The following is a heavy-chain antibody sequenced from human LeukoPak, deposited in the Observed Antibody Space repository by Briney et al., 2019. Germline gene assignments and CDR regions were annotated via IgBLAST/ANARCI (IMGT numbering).Heavy chain of an antibody. V-gene: IGHV3-30-3*01. CDR3: ARGGWGGSWYASIDY. D-gene: IGHD6-13*01. Sequence: GRSLRLSCAASGFTFSSYAMHWVRQAPGRGVEWGAVISYDGSNKYYADSVTGRFTISRDDSNYTLYLQMNSLRAEDTAVYYCARGGWGGSWYASIDYWGQGTLVTVSS. CDR1: GFTFSSYA. J-gene: IGHJ4*02. CDR2: ISYDGSNK.